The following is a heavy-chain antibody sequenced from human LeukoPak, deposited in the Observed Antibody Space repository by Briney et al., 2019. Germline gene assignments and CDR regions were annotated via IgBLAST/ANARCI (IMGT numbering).Heavy chain of an antibody. J-gene: IGHJ4*02. V-gene: IGHV3-7*01. D-gene: IGHD3-10*01. CDR3: ARDTYGSGSYYRNPIGY. CDR1: GFTFSSYW. Sequence: GSLRLSCAASGFTFSSYWMSWVRQAPGKGLEWVANIKQDGSEKYYVDSVKGRFTISRDNAKNSLYLQMNSLRAEDTAVYYCARDTYGSGSYYRNPIGYWGQGTLVTVSS. CDR2: IKQDGSEK.